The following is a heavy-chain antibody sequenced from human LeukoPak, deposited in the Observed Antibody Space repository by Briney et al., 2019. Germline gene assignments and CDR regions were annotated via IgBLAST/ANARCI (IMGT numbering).Heavy chain of an antibody. CDR3: ATPGVHYDPSGYYPFQH. Sequence: GASVKVSCKASGYTFTSYDFNWVRQATGQGLEGMGGMNPNSCNTGYAQKFQGRVTMTRDTATSTAYMELSSLSSEDTDVYYCATPGVHYDPSGYYPFQHWGQGTLVTVSS. CDR1: GYTFTSYD. D-gene: IGHD3-22*01. J-gene: IGHJ1*01. V-gene: IGHV1-8*01. CDR2: MNPNSCNT.